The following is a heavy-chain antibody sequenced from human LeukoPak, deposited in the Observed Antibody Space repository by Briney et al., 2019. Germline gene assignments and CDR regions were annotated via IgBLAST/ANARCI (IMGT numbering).Heavy chain of an antibody. D-gene: IGHD3-10*02. CDR1: GFTFSSYA. J-gene: IGHJ6*04. CDR3: AELGITMIGGV. Sequence: GGSLRLSCAASGFTFSSYAMSWVRQAPGKGLEWVSFISSSGSTIYYADSVKGRFTISRDNAKNSLYLQMNSLRAEDTAVYYCAELGITMIGGVWGKGTTVTISS. V-gene: IGHV3-48*03. CDR2: ISSSGSTI.